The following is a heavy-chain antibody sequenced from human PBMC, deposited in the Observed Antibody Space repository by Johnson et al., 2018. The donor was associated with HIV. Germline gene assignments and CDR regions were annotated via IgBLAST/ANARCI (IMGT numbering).Heavy chain of an antibody. D-gene: IGHD2-15*01. CDR2: ISSSGSSI. Sequence: VQLVESGGGLVKPGGSLRLSCAASGFTFSDYYMSWIRQAPGKGLEWVSYISSSGSSIYYADSVKGRFTISRDNAKNSLYLQMNGLRAEDTAVYYCARLPSRGGTIKDAFDIWGQGTMVTVSS. CDR1: GFTFSDYY. V-gene: IGHV3-11*01. J-gene: IGHJ3*02. CDR3: ARLPSRGGTIKDAFDI.